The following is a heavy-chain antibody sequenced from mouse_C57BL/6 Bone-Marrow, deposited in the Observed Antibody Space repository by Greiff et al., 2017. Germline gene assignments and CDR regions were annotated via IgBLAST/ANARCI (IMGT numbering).Heavy chain of an antibody. Sequence: EVNLVESGGGLVKPGGSLKLSCAASGFTFSSYAMSWVRQTPEKRLEWVATISDGGSYTYYPDNVKGRFTISRDNAKNNLYLQMSHLKSEDTAMYYCAREGSNYVWYFDVWGTGTTVTVSS. CDR3: AREGSNYVWYFDV. CDR1: GFTFSSYA. CDR2: ISDGGSYT. D-gene: IGHD2-5*01. J-gene: IGHJ1*03. V-gene: IGHV5-4*01.